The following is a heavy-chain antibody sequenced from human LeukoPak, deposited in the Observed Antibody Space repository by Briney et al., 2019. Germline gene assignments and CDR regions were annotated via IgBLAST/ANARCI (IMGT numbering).Heavy chain of an antibody. D-gene: IGHD4-17*01. CDR1: GGSISSYY. V-gene: IGHV4-4*07. CDR3: ARVHRTPIYGDSIYWYFDL. CDR2: IYTSGST. Sequence: RTSETLSLTCTVSGGSISSYYWSWIRQPAGKGLEWIGRIYTSGSTNYNPSLKSRVTISVDKSKNQFSLKLSSVTAADTAVYYCARVHRTPIYGDSIYWYFDLWGRGTLVTVSS. J-gene: IGHJ2*01.